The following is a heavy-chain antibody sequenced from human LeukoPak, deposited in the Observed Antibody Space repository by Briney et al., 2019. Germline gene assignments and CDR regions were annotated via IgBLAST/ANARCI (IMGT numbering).Heavy chain of an antibody. V-gene: IGHV3-21*01. CDR1: GFTFSNHA. CDR2: MSSGGTYI. D-gene: IGHD2-15*01. Sequence: GGSLRLSCTASGFTFSNHAMTWVCAAPGRGGEWVSSMSSGGTYIYYADSVWGGFSTSRDNAKNSLYLVMNSLRAEDTATSNCARDRPTGASRVFVVQWGQGTLVTVSS. CDR3: ARDRPTGASRVFVVQ. J-gene: IGHJ4*02.